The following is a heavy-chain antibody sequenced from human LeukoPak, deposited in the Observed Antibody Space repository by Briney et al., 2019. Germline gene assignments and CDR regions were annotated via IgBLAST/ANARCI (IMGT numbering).Heavy chain of an antibody. CDR2: IYYSGST. D-gene: IGHD6-13*01. J-gene: IGHJ4*02. CDR3: ARIAAAGKGDY. CDR1: GGSISSSSYY. Sequence: SETLSLTCTVSGGSISSSSYYWGWIRQPPGKGLEWIGSIYYSGSTYYNPSLKSRVTISVDTSKNQFSLKLSSVTAADTAVYYCARIAAAGKGDYWGQGTLVTVSS. V-gene: IGHV4-39*01.